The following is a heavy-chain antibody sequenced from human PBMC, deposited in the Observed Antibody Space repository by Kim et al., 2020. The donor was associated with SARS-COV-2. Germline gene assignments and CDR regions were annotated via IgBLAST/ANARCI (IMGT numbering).Heavy chain of an antibody. CDR1: GFTFSSHS. CDR2: ISSSSSYI. D-gene: IGHD2-15*01. Sequence: GGSLRLSCAASGFTFSSHSMNWVRQAPGKGLEWVSSISSSSSYIYYADSVKGRFTISRDNAKNSLYLQMNSLRAEDTAVYYCARSIRDGLGYCSGGSCYADHWGQRTLVTVSS. CDR3: ARSIRDGLGYCSGGSCYADH. J-gene: IGHJ5*02. V-gene: IGHV3-21*01.